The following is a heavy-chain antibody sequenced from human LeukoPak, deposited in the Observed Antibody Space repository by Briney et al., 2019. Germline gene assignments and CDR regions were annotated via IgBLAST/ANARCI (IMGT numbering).Heavy chain of an antibody. V-gene: IGHV4-30-4*01. CDR2: IYYSGSA. CDR3: ARDSSGASYVV. J-gene: IGHJ4*02. D-gene: IGHD1-26*01. CDR1: GGSISSGDNY. Sequence: SETLSLTCTVSGGSISSGDNYWSWIRQPPGKGLEWTGYIYYSGSAYYNPSLESRVTLSVDTTKNQFSLKVRPVTAADTAVYYCARDSSGASYVVWGQGTLVTVSS.